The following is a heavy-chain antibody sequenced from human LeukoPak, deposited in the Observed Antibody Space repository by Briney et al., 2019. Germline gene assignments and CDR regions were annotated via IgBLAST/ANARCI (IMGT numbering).Heavy chain of an antibody. CDR2: IIPILGIA. CDR1: GGTFSSYT. V-gene: IGHV1-69*02. D-gene: IGHD2-2*01. CDR3: ARGSQLLGFDAFDI. J-gene: IGHJ3*02. Sequence: SVKVSCEASGGTFSSYTISWVRQAPGQGLKWMGRIIPILGIANYAQKFQGRVTITADKSTSTAYMELSSLRSEDTAVYYCARGSQLLGFDAFDIWGQGTMVTVSS.